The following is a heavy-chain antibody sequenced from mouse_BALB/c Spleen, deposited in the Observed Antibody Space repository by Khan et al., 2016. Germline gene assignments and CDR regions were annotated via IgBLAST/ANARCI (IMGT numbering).Heavy chain of an antibody. V-gene: IGHV5-9-4*01. CDR1: GFTFSSYA. Sequence: EVELEESGGGLVKPGGSLKLSCEASGFTFSSYAMSWVSQTQEKSLEWIAEISSGASYTYYHDTVTGQVTLSRDKAKNTPYMEMSSLRSEDTALSFSAREALRIRPFDNRGKGTTLTVSS. D-gene: IGHD1-2*01. J-gene: IGHJ2*01. CDR2: ISSGASYT. CDR3: AREALRIRPFDN.